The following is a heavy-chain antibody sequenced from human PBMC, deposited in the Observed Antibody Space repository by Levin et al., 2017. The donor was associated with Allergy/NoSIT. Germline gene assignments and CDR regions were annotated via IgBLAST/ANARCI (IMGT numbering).Heavy chain of an antibody. Sequence: PGGSLRLSCAASGFTVSDYHMNWVRQTPGKGLEWVSYIDKRGKTIYYADSVKGRFTISRDNAKSSLYLQMNSLRVEDTAVYYCARDGGRGYDNDYWGQGTLVTVSS. J-gene: IGHJ4*02. V-gene: IGHV3-48*01. D-gene: IGHD3-16*01. CDR1: GFTVSDYH. CDR3: ARDGGRGYDNDY. CDR2: IDKRGKTI.